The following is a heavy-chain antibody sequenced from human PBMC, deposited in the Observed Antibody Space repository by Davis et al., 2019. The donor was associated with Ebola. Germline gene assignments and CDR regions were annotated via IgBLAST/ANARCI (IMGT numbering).Heavy chain of an antibody. CDR2: IIPILGIA. Sequence: SVKVSCKASGYTFTSYDISWVRQAPGQGLEWMGGIIPILGIANYAQKFQGRVTITADKSTGTAYMELSSLRSEDTAVYYCAKADSGSSDAFDIWGQGTMVTVSS. D-gene: IGHD1-26*01. V-gene: IGHV1-69*10. J-gene: IGHJ3*02. CDR3: AKADSGSSDAFDI. CDR1: GYTFTSYD.